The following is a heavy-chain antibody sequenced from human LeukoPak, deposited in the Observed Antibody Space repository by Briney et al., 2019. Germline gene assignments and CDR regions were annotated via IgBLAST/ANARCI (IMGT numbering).Heavy chain of an antibody. V-gene: IGHV3-7*01. D-gene: IGHD3-22*01. J-gene: IGHJ4*02. Sequence: GGYVRLSCAVSGFTFSSYWMSWVRQAPGKGLEWVANIKEDGTEKYYQDSVKGRFTISRDNAKNSLYLQMNSLRAEDTAVYYCAREVVLSTSAWFEYWGQGTLVTVSS. CDR3: AREVVLSTSAWFEY. CDR1: GFTFSSYW. CDR2: IKEDGTEK.